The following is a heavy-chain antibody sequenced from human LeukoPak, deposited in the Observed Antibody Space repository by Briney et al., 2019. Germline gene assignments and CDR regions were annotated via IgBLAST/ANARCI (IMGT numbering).Heavy chain of an antibody. J-gene: IGHJ4*02. CDR2: IMPGGHI. CDR1: GFSVDSVF. D-gene: IGHD4-17*01. Sequence: GGSLRLSCRASGFSVDSVFMVWVRQPPGKGLEWVSFIMPGGHIDYTDSVKGRFTISRDSFKNTLSLQMNSLRVDDSAVYYCARGNSATTTFDFWGQGTLVTVSS. CDR3: ARGNSATTTFDF. V-gene: IGHV3-66*01.